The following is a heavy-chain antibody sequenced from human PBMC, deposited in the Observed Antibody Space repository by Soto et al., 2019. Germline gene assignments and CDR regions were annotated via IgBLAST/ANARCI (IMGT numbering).Heavy chain of an antibody. V-gene: IGHV3-30*18. J-gene: IGHJ4*02. CDR2: ISFDGRNT. Sequence: PGGYLRLSCAASGVTFNSYGMHWFRQAPGKGLEWVVVISFDGRNTYYADSVKGRFTISRDNSKNTLYLQMTSLRAEDTAVYYCAKQSGSGIDYNVGSRGHFDCWVQGTLVTVTS. CDR1: GVTFNSYG. CDR3: AKQSGSGIDYNVGSRGHFDC. D-gene: IGHD3-10*01.